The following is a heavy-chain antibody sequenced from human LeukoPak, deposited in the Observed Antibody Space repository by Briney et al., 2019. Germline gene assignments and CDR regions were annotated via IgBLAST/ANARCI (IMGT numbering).Heavy chain of an antibody. D-gene: IGHD3-10*01. J-gene: IGHJ1*01. CDR3: AKDETLTGVNYFVS. Sequence: APVKVSCKASGYTFTMYYIHWVRQAPGQGLEWMGVINPTDGATTYAQRFQGRVTMTRDMSTTTVYMDLRSLRAEDTAVYYCAKDETLTGVNYFVSWGQGTLVTVSS. CDR1: GYTFTMYY. CDR2: INPTDGAT. V-gene: IGHV1-46*01.